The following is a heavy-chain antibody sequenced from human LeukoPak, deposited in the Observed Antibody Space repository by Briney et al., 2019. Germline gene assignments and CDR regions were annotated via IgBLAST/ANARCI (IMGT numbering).Heavy chain of an antibody. J-gene: IGHJ6*02. CDR1: GGSISSSSYY. CDR2: IYYSGST. CDR3: ARGQYEYYYGSGSYYMPYGMDV. D-gene: IGHD3-10*01. V-gene: IGHV4-39*07. Sequence: PSETLSLTCTVSGGSISSSSYYWGWIRQPPGKGLEWIGSIYYSGSTYYNPSLKSRVTISVDTSKNQFSLKLSSVTAADTAVYYCARGQYEYYYGSGSYYMPYGMDVWGQGTTVTVSS.